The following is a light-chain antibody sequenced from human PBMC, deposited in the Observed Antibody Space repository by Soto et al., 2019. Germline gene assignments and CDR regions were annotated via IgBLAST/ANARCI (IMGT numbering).Light chain of an antibody. J-gene: IGKJ5*01. V-gene: IGKV3-20*01. Sequence: VLTHSPCTLSWSPVERATRSCSASQSVSSRLAWYQHKSGQAPRLLISGASRRATGIPDRFSGSGSGTDFTLTISRLEPEDFALYYCQHYYGTSPISFGQGTRLEIK. CDR1: QSVSSR. CDR3: QHYYGTSPIS. CDR2: GAS.